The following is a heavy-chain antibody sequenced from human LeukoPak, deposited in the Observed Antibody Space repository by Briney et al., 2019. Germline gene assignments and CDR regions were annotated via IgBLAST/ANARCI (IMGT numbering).Heavy chain of an antibody. Sequence: ASVKVSCKASGYTFTGYYMHWVRQAPGQGLEWMGWISAYNGNTNYAQKLQGRVTMTTDTSTSTAYMELRSLRSDDTAVYYCARGGYCSSTSCYVGAFDIWGQGTMVTVSS. V-gene: IGHV1-18*04. CDR2: ISAYNGNT. D-gene: IGHD2-2*01. J-gene: IGHJ3*02. CDR1: GYTFTGYY. CDR3: ARGGYCSSTSCYVGAFDI.